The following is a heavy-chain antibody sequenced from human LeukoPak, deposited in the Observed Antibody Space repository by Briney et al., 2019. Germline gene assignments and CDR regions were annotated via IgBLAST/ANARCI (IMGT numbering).Heavy chain of an antibody. CDR2: ISYDGSNK. D-gene: IGHD4-11*01. Sequence: GGSLRLSCAASGFTFSSYGMHWVRQAPGKGLEWVAVISYDGSNKYYADSVKGRFTISRDNSKNTLYLQMNSLRAEDTAVYNCAKDSQVTTLGYFDYWGQGTLVTVSS. J-gene: IGHJ4*02. CDR1: GFTFSSYG. V-gene: IGHV3-30*18. CDR3: AKDSQVTTLGYFDY.